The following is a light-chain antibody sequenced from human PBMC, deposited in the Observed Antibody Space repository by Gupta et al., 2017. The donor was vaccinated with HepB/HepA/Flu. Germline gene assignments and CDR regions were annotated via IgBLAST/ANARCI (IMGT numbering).Light chain of an antibody. CDR3: QQYNTNSFT. Sequence: DIQQTQSPSTLSAYVGDRVTITCRASQSNSKLLAWYQQQPGKAPNLLIYKASSVDSVVPSRFSGSGSGTEFTPPISSLQPDDVATYYCQQYNTNSFTFGQGTKVDIK. J-gene: IGKJ3*01. V-gene: IGKV1-5*03. CDR2: KAS. CDR1: QSNSKL.